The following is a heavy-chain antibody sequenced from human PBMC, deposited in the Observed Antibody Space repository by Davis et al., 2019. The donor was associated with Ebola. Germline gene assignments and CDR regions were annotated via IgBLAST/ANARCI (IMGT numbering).Heavy chain of an antibody. CDR2: FYHSGST. J-gene: IGHJ4*02. D-gene: IGHD2-21*02. Sequence: MPSETLSLTCTVSGYSISSGHYWGWIRQPPGKGLEWIGSFYHSGSTHYNPSLKSRVTISVDTSKNQFSLKLSPVTAADTAVYYCARGNIDVTGRVFDNWGQGTLVTVSS. CDR3: ARGNIDVTGRVFDN. CDR1: GYSISSGHY. V-gene: IGHV4-38-2*02.